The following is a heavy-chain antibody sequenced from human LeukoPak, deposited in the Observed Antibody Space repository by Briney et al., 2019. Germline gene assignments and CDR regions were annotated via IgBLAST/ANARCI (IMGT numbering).Heavy chain of an antibody. CDR2: IYHSGST. J-gene: IGHJ5*02. CDR1: GDSISNYY. CDR3: ARGGDTSSWYAWFDP. Sequence: SETLSLTCTVSGDSISNYYWSWIWQPPGKGLEWIGYIYHSGSTKYNPSLKSRVTISIDTSKHQFSLKLSSVTAADTAMYYCARGGDTSSWYAWFDPWGQGTLVTVSS. D-gene: IGHD6-13*01. V-gene: IGHV4-59*01.